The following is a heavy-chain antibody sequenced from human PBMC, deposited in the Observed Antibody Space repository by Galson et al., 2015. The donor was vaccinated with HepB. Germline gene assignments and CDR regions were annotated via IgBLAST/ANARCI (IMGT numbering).Heavy chain of an antibody. J-gene: IGHJ3*02. CDR1: GFIFSNYG. D-gene: IGHD1-1*01. Sequence: SLRLSCAASGFIFSNYGMHWARRAPGKGLEWVAVMWYDGNKKYYADSVKGRFIISRDNSKNTLYLQMNSLRAEDTAVYYCARDRLGWNDGVAAFDIGGQGTKVTVSS. CDR3: ARDRLGWNDGVAAFDI. CDR2: MWYDGNKK. V-gene: IGHV3-33*01.